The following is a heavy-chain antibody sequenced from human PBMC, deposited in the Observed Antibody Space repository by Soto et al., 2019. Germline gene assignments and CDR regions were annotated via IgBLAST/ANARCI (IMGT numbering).Heavy chain of an antibody. CDR2: INAGNGNT. Sequence: QVPLVQSGAEVKKPGASVKVSCKASGYTFTSYAMHWVRQAPGQRLEWMGWINAGNGNTKYSQKFQGRVTITRDTSASTAYMELSSLRSEDTAVYYCARRFGVFGVVDFDYWGQGTLVTVSS. CDR1: GYTFTSYA. D-gene: IGHD3-3*01. J-gene: IGHJ4*02. CDR3: ARRFGVFGVVDFDY. V-gene: IGHV1-3*01.